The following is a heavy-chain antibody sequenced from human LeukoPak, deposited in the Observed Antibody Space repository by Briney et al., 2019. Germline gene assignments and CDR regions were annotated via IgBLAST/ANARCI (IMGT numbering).Heavy chain of an antibody. J-gene: IGHJ4*02. Sequence: GGSLRLSCAASGFTFSSYWMSWVRQAPGKGLEWVANIKHDGSEKYYVDSMKGRFTISRDNAKNSLYLQMNSLRAEDTAVYYCARYQTLRTPYYFDYWGQETLVSVSS. CDR1: GFTFSSYW. D-gene: IGHD5-12*01. V-gene: IGHV3-7*01. CDR3: ARYQTLRTPYYFDY. CDR2: IKHDGSEK.